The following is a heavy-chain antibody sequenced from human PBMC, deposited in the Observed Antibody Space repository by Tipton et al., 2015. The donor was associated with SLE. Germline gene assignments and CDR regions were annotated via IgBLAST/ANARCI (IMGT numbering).Heavy chain of an antibody. J-gene: IGHJ4*02. CDR3: ARDPRAGGY. V-gene: IGHV4-34*01. D-gene: IGHD1-14*01. CDR2: INHSGST. Sequence: TLSLTCAVYGGSFSDYFWTWIRQSPGKGLEWIGEINHSGSTNYNPSLKSRVTISVDTSKNQFSLKLSSVTAADTAVYYCARDPRAGGYWGQGTLVTVSS. CDR1: GGSFSDYF.